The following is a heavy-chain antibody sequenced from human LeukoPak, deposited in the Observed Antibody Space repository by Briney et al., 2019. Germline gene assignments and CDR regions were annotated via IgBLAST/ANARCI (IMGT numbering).Heavy chain of an antibody. V-gene: IGHV3-23*01. CDR1: GFTFSTYA. J-gene: IGHJ4*02. CDR3: AKAQSGSGWSFFDY. D-gene: IGHD3-3*01. CDR2: IIESGGST. Sequence: AGGSLRLSCAASGFTFSTYAMTRVRQAPGKGLEWVSGIIESGGSTFYADSVKGRFSISRDNSKNTLYLQMNSLRAEDTALYYCAKAQSGSGWSFFDYWGQGTLVTVSS.